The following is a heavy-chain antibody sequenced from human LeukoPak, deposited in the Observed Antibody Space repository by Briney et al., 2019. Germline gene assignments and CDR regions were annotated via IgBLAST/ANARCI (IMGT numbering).Heavy chain of an antibody. CDR3: ARVRIVATIFFDY. J-gene: IGHJ4*02. Sequence: GGSLGLSCAASGFTFSSYSMNWVRQAPGKGLEWVSSISSSSSYIYYADSVKGRFTISRDNAKNSLYLQMNSLRAEDTAVYYCARVRIVATIFFDYWGQGTLVTVSS. CDR1: GFTFSSYS. CDR2: ISSSSSYI. V-gene: IGHV3-21*01. D-gene: IGHD5-12*01.